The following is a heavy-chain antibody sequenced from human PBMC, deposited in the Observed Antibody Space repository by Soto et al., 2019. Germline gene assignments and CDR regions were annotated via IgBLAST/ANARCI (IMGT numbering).Heavy chain of an antibody. J-gene: IGHJ4*02. V-gene: IGHV2-5*02. CDR2: IYWDDDY. CDR3: THDDVAQKGFDY. D-gene: IGHD5-12*01. Sequence: QITLKESGPTLVKPTQTLTLTCTFSGFSLSTSGVGVGWIRQAPGKALEWLALIYWDDDYRYSPSLKSRLTIXKXXSKNQVVRTMTNMDPLDTATYYCTHDDVAQKGFDYWGQGILVTVSS. CDR1: GFSLSTSGVG.